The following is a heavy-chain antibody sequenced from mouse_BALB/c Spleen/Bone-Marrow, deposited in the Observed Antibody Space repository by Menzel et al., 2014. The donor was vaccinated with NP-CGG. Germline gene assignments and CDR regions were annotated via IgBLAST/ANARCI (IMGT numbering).Heavy chain of an antibody. V-gene: IGHV7-3*02. Sequence: EVMLVESGGGLVQPGGSLRLSCATSGFTFTDYYMNWVRQPPGKALEWLGFIGNKANGYTTEYSASVKSRFTISRDNSQNILYLQMNTLRADDSATYYCARDKGRVFFDYWGQGTTLTVSS. CDR1: GFTFTDYY. CDR2: IGNKANGYTT. J-gene: IGHJ2*01. CDR3: ARDKGRVFFDY.